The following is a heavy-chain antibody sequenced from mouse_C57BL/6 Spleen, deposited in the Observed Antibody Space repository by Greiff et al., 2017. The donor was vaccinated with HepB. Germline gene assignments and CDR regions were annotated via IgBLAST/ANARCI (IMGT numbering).Heavy chain of an antibody. D-gene: IGHD1-1*01. CDR2: ISDGGSYT. J-gene: IGHJ2*01. CDR3: AREAHYYGRPYFDY. CDR1: GFTFSSYA. Sequence: EVKLMDSGGGLVKPGGSLKLSCAASGFTFSSYAMSWVRQTPEKRLEWVATISDGGSYTYYPDNVKGRFTISRDNAKNNLYLQMSHLKSEDTAMYYCAREAHYYGRPYFDYWGQGTTLTVSS. V-gene: IGHV5-4*01.